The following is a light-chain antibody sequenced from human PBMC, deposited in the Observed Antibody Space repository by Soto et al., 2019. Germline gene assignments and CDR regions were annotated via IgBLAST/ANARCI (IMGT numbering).Light chain of an antibody. Sequence: EIVLTQSPATLSLSPGERATLSCRASQSVSSYLAWYQQKPGQAPRLLIYDASNRATGIPARFSRSGSGTDFTLTISSLEPEDFAVYYCQQRSNWPPLTFGGGTKVDI. CDR2: DAS. V-gene: IGKV3-11*01. CDR3: QQRSNWPPLT. J-gene: IGKJ4*01. CDR1: QSVSSY.